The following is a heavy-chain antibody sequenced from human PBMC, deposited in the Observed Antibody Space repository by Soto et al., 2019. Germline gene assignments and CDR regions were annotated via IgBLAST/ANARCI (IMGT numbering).Heavy chain of an antibody. J-gene: IGHJ6*02. CDR1: GGSISSYY. CDR3: ARDAVKSIAARPDERYYYYYYGMDV. V-gene: IGHV4-59*01. Sequence: SETLSLTCTVSGGSISSYYWSWIRQPPGKGLEWIGYIYYSVSTSYNPSLKSRVTISVDTSKNQFSLKLSSVTAADTAVYYCARDAVKSIAARPDERYYYYYYGMDVWGQGTTVTVS. D-gene: IGHD6-6*01. CDR2: IYYSVST.